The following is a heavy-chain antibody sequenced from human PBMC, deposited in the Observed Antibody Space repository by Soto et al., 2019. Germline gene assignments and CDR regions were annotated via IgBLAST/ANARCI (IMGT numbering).Heavy chain of an antibody. J-gene: IGHJ5*02. D-gene: IGHD7-27*01. Sequence: PSETLSLTCTVSGGSISNYYWSWIRQPPGKGLEWIEYIYYTGRTNYNPSLKSRVTISVDTSKNQFSLKLSSVTAADTAVYYCARVPGPWGQGTLVTVSS. V-gene: IGHV4-59*12. CDR1: GGSISNYY. CDR2: IYYTGRT. CDR3: ARVPGP.